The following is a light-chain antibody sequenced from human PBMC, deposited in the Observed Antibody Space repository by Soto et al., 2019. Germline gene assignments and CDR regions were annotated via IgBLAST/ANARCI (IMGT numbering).Light chain of an antibody. CDR3: SSYVGSNNYV. CDR1: SSYVGGYNY. Sequence: QSVLTQPPSASGSPGQSVTISCTGTSSYVGGYNYVSWYQQHPGKAPKLVIYDVTKRPSGVPDRFSGSKSGNTASLTVSGLQAEDEADYYCSSYVGSNNYVFGTGTKVTVL. CDR2: DVT. V-gene: IGLV2-8*01. J-gene: IGLJ1*01.